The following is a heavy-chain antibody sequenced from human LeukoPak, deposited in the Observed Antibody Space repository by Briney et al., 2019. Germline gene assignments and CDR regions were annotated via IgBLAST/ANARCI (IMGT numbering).Heavy chain of an antibody. V-gene: IGHV1-2*02. CDR2: IYPNSGGT. J-gene: IGHJ3*02. CDR1: GYTFTDYY. D-gene: IGHD3-16*01. Sequence: GASVKVSCKASGYTFTDYYMHWVRQAPGQGLEWMGWIYPNSGGTNYAQKFQDRVTMSRDTSISTVYMELSRLRSDDSAVYYCARVGGEGRDTTACDMWGQGTMVTVSS. CDR3: ARVGGEGRDTTACDM.